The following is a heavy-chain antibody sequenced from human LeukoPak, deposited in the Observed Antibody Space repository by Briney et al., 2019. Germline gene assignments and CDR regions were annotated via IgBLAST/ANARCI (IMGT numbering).Heavy chain of an antibody. Sequence: SETLSLTCAVYGGSFSGYYWSWIRQPPGKGLEWIGEINHSGSTNYNPSLKSRVTISVDTSKNQFSLKLSSVTAADTAVYYCTQGGELMNYWGQGTLVTVSS. CDR2: INHSGST. V-gene: IGHV4-34*01. J-gene: IGHJ4*02. CDR1: GGSFSGYY. D-gene: IGHD1-26*01. CDR3: TQGGELMNY.